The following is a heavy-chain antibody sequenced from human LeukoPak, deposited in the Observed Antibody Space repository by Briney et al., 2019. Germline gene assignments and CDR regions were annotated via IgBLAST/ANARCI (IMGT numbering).Heavy chain of an antibody. D-gene: IGHD1-26*01. J-gene: IGHJ4*02. Sequence: SETLSLTCTVSGGSISSYYWSWVRQPPGKGLEWIGYIYTSESTNYNPPLNGRVTISVDTSKHQFSLKLNSVTAADTAVYYCARHPDGVGAFDYWGQGTLVTVSS. CDR2: IYTSEST. V-gene: IGHV4-4*09. CDR1: GGSISSYY. CDR3: ARHPDGVGAFDY.